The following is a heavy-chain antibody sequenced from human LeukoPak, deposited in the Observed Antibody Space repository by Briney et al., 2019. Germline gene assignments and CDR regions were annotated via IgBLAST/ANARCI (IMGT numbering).Heavy chain of an antibody. CDR2: ISSSSSYI. CDR1: GFTFSSYS. Sequence: PGGSLRLSCAASGFTFSSYSMNWVRQAPGKGLEWVSSISSSSSYIYYADSVKGRFTISRDNAKNSLYLQMNSLRAEDTAVYYCARVGELWLVVDGMDVWGQGTTVTVSS. J-gene: IGHJ6*02. CDR3: ARVGELWLVVDGMDV. V-gene: IGHV3-21*01. D-gene: IGHD5-18*01.